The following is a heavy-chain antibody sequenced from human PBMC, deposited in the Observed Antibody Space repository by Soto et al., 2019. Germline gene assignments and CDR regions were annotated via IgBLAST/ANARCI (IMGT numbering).Heavy chain of an antibody. CDR3: ARVGYCSGGSCFHYYYMDV. V-gene: IGHV5-51*01. D-gene: IGHD2-15*01. J-gene: IGHJ6*03. CDR1: GYSFTSYW. CDR2: IYPGDSDT. Sequence: PGESLKISCKGSGYSFTSYWIGWVRQMPGKGLEWMGIIYPGDSDTRYSPSFQGQVTISADKSISTAYLQWSSLKSSDTAMYYCARVGYCSGGSCFHYYYMDVWGKGTTVTVSS.